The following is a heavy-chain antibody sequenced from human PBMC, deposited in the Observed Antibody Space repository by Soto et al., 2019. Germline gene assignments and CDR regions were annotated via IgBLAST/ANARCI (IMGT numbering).Heavy chain of an antibody. CDR3: ARETGENWTYEAH. V-gene: IGHV4-4*07. J-gene: IGHJ1*01. CDR1: GAYISDFS. Sequence: PSETLSRTCRVSGAYISDFSWSWIRQPAGKGLEWIGRITINGNTQKNPSFKSRATMSIDTSRNHFSLNLQSATAADTALYYCARETGENWTYEAHWGPGTLVTVSS. CDR2: ITINGNT. D-gene: IGHD1-7*01.